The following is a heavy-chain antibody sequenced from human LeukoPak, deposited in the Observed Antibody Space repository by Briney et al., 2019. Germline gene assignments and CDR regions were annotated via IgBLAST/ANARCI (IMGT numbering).Heavy chain of an antibody. D-gene: IGHD5-12*01. Sequence: SETLSLTCTVSGGSISNHYWSWIRQPPGKGLEWIGHLYYSGNTNYNPSLKSRVTLSVGTSKTQFSLKLSSVTAADTALYYCATGRGWLPDYWGQGTPVTVSS. CDR1: GGSISNHY. CDR3: ATGRGWLPDY. CDR2: LYYSGNT. V-gene: IGHV4-59*11. J-gene: IGHJ4*02.